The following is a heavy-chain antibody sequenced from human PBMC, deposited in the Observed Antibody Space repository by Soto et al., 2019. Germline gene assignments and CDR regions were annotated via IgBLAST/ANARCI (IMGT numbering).Heavy chain of an antibody. D-gene: IGHD3-3*01. V-gene: IGHV3-48*02. CDR3: ARDTATYYDFWSGYYIEYFQH. CDR1: GFTFSSYS. Sequence: GGSLRLSCAASGFTFSSYSMNWVRQAPGKGLEWVSYISSSSSTIYYADSVKGRFTISRDNAKNSLYLQMNSLRDEDTAVYYCARDTATYYDFWSGYYIEYFQHWGQGTLVTVSS. CDR2: ISSSSSTI. J-gene: IGHJ1*01.